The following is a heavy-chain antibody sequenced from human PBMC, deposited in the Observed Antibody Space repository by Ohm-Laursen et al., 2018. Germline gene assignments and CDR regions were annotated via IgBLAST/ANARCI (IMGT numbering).Heavy chain of an antibody. CDR3: ARGLWWFDP. CDR2: IYHSGST. V-gene: IGHV4-38-2*01. Sequence: TLSLTCAVSGYSISSGYFWGWIRQPPGKGLEWIGTIYHSGSTYYNPSLKSRVPISVDKSKNQFSLKLSSVTAADTALYYCARGLWWFDPWGQGTLVTVSS. J-gene: IGHJ5*02. CDR1: GYSISSGYF.